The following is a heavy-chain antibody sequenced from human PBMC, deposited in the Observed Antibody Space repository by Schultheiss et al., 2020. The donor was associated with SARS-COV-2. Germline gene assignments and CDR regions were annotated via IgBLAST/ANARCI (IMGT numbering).Heavy chain of an antibody. J-gene: IGHJ6*02. CDR3: ARGRGYCSGGSCYLPTHYYYYGMDV. Sequence: SQTLSLTCTVSGGSVSSGSYYWSWIRQPPGKGLEWVGSICHSGSTHCNPSLKSRVTISVDTSKNQFSLKLSSVTAADTAVYYCARGRGYCSGGSCYLPTHYYYYGMDVWGQGTTVTVSS. CDR1: GGSVSSGSYY. D-gene: IGHD2-15*01. V-gene: IGHV4-39*01. CDR2: ICHSGST.